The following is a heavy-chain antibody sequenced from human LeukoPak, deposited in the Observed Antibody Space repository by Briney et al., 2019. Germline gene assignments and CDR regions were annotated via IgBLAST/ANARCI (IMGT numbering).Heavy chain of an antibody. Sequence: GASVKVSCKASGYTFTGYGISWVRQAPGQGPEWMGCIWGYNGNTNYAQKLQGRVTMTTDTSTSTAYMELRSLRSDDTAVYYCARDLDGSGSYYTDYWGQGTLVTVS. D-gene: IGHD3-10*01. CDR1: GYTFTGYG. CDR2: IWGYNGNT. CDR3: ARDLDGSGSYYTDY. V-gene: IGHV1-18*01. J-gene: IGHJ4*02.